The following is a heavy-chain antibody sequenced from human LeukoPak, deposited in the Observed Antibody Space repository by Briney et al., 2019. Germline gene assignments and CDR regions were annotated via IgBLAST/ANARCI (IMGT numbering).Heavy chain of an antibody. Sequence: SETLSLTCAVYGGSFSGYYWSWIRQPPGKGLEWIGEINHSGSTNYNPSLKSRVTISVDTSENQFSLKLSSVTAADTAVYHCARGVWGPYSGYHIPRYNWFDPWGQGTLVTVSS. CDR3: ARGVWGPYSGYHIPRYNWFDP. J-gene: IGHJ5*02. CDR1: GGSFSGYY. V-gene: IGHV4-34*01. CDR2: INHSGST. D-gene: IGHD5-12*01.